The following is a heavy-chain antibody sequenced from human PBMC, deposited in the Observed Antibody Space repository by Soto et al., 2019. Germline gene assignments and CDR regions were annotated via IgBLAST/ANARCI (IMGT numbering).Heavy chain of an antibody. V-gene: IGHV4-59*01. D-gene: IGHD1-26*01. CDR2: IYYSGST. CDR1: GGSTSSYY. J-gene: IGHJ4*02. Sequence: PSETLSLTCTVSGGSTSSYYWSWIRQPPGKGLEWIGYIYYSGSTNYNPSLKSRVTISVDTSKNQFSLKLSSVTAADTAVYYCAELGGGYWGQGTLVTVSS. CDR3: AELGGGY.